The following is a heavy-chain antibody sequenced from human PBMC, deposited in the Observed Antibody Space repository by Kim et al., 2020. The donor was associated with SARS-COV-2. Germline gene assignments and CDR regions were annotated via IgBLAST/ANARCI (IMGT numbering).Heavy chain of an antibody. CDR3: ARDPLDDSSGYYYY. Sequence: ADSVKGRFTISRDNAKNSLYLQMNSLRAEDTAVYYCARDPLDDSSGYYYYWGQGTLVTVSS. D-gene: IGHD3-22*01. J-gene: IGHJ4*02. V-gene: IGHV3-11*06.